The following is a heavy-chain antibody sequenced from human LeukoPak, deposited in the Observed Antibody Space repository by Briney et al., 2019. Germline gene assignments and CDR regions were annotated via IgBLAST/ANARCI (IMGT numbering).Heavy chain of an antibody. CDR1: GGTFSSYA. V-gene: IGHV1-69*01. CDR2: IIPIFGTA. Sequence: SVKVSCKASGGTFSSYAISWVRRAPGQGLEWMGGIIPIFGTANYAQKFQGRVTITADESTSTAYMELSSLRSEDTAVYYCARGAVPAAIAPGYWGQGTLVTVSS. D-gene: IGHD2-2*01. CDR3: ARGAVPAAIAPGY. J-gene: IGHJ4*02.